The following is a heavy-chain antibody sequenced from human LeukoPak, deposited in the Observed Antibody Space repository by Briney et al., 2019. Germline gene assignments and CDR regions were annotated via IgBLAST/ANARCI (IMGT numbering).Heavy chain of an antibody. J-gene: IGHJ4*02. Sequence: PSETLSLTCTVSGGSISTYYWSWIRQPPGKGLEWIGNIYDRGSTKYNPSLKSRVTISVDTSKNQFSLRLSSVTAADTAVYYCARGRTFDNWGQGTLVTVSS. CDR1: GGSISTYY. V-gene: IGHV4-59*01. CDR2: IYDRGST. CDR3: ARGRTFDN.